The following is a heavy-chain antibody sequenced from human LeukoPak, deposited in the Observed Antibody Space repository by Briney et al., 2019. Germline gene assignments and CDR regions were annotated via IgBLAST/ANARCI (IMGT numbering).Heavy chain of an antibody. D-gene: IGHD1-7*01. CDR3: ARDHVGYNWNYHAFDI. CDR2: IIPIFGTA. Sequence: GASVKVSCKASGGTFSSYAISWVRQAPGQGLEWMGGIIPIFGTANYAQKFQGRVTITADESTSTAYMELSSLRSEDTAVYYCARDHVGYNWNYHAFDIWGQGTMVTVSS. V-gene: IGHV1-69*13. J-gene: IGHJ3*02. CDR1: GGTFSSYA.